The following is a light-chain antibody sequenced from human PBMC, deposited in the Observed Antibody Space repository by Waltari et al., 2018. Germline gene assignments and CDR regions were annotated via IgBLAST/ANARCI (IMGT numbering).Light chain of an antibody. V-gene: IGKV1-5*03. CDR3: QQYNSYSPCT. CDR1: QSISSW. J-gene: IGKJ2*02. CDR2: KAS. Sequence: DIQMTQSPSTLSASVGDRVTITCRASQSISSWLAWYQQKPGKAPKLLIYKASSLESGVPSRFSGSGSWTEFTLTISSLQPDDFATYYCQQYNSYSPCTFGQGTKLEIK.